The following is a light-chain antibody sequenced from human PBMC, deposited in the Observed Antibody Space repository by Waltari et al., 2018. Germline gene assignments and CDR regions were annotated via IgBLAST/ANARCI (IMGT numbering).Light chain of an antibody. CDR3: QVWDDVTDSGV. Sequence: YVVTQPPSVSVAPGKTATLTCGGENIESKSVNWYQQKPGQAPVLVMFYDSDRPSEIPERFSGSNSGNTATLTISWVEAGDEADYHCQVWDDVTDSGVFGGGTKLTVL. CDR1: NIESKS. V-gene: IGLV3-21*04. CDR2: YDS. J-gene: IGLJ3*02.